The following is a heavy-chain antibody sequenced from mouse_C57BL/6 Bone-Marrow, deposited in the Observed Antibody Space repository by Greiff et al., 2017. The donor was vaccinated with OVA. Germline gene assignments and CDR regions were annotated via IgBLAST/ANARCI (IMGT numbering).Heavy chain of an antibody. CDR2: IYPGSGST. V-gene: IGHV1-55*01. CDR1: GYTFTSYW. D-gene: IGHD2-3*01. Sequence: VQLQQPGAELVKPGASVKMSCKASGYTFTSYWITWVKQRPGQGLEWIGDIYPGSGSTNYNEKFKSKATLTVDTSSSTAYMQLSSLTSEDSAVYYGARPEIYDGYFHFDYWGQGTTLTVSS. J-gene: IGHJ2*01. CDR3: ARPEIYDGYFHFDY.